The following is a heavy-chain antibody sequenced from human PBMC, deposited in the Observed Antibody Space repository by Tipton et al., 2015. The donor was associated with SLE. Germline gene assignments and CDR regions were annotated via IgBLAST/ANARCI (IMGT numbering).Heavy chain of an antibody. CDR3: ARRDPYSSNYYYFDY. Sequence: VQLVQSGAEVKKPGESLKISCKGSGYSFSNYWIGWVRQMPGRGLEWMGIIYSGDSDTRYSPSFQGQVTISADKSISTAYLQWSSLKASDTAMYYCARRDPYSSNYYYFDYWGQGTLVTVSS. J-gene: IGHJ4*02. V-gene: IGHV5-51*03. CDR1: GYSFSNYW. D-gene: IGHD6-13*01. CDR2: IYSGDSDT.